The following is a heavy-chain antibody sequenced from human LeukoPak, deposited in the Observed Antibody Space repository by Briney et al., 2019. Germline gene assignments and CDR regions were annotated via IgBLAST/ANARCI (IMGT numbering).Heavy chain of an antibody. CDR3: ATSLGNHYFDY. J-gene: IGHJ4*02. CDR2: IYYSGST. V-gene: IGHV4-59*12. D-gene: IGHD1-14*01. CDR1: GGSISSYY. Sequence: PSETLSLTCTVSGGSISSYYRSWIRQPPGKGLEWIGSIYYSGSTHYNPSLKSRVTISVDTSKNQFSLKLSSVTAADTAVYYCATSLGNHYFDYWGQGTLVTVSS.